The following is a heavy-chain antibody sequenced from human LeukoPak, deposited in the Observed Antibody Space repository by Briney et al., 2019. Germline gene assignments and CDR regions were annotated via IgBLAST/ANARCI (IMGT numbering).Heavy chain of an antibody. CDR1: GFTFSSYS. Sequence: PGGSLRLSCAASGFTFSSYSMNWVRQAPGKGLEWVSYISSSSSTIYYADSVKGRFTISRDNAKNSLYLQMNSLRAEDTAVYYCASGLRYFDWLPPQGAFDIWGQGTMVTVSS. J-gene: IGHJ3*02. D-gene: IGHD3-9*01. CDR2: ISSSSSTI. V-gene: IGHV3-48*04. CDR3: ASGLRYFDWLPPQGAFDI.